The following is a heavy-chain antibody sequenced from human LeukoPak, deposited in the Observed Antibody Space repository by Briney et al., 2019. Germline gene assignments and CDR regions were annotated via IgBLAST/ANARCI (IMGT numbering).Heavy chain of an antibody. Sequence: SETLSLTCAVSGGSISSGGYSWSWIRQPPGKGLEWIGYIYYSGSTNFNPSLKSRVTISVDTSKNQFSLKMSSVTAADTAVYFCARGGPPGYYYDYYMDVWGKGTTVTISS. CDR2: IYYSGST. V-gene: IGHV4-61*08. CDR3: ARGGPPGYYYDYYMDV. J-gene: IGHJ6*03. CDR1: GGSISSGGYS.